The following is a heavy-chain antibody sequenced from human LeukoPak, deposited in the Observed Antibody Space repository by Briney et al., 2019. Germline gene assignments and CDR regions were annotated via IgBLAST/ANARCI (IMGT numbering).Heavy chain of an antibody. Sequence: SETLSLTCTVSGGSISSYYWSWIRQPPGKGLEWIGYIYYSGSTNYNPSLKSRVTISVDTSKNQFSLKLSSVTAADTAVYYCARVVSSWYPYNWFDPWGQGTLVTVSS. CDR2: IYYSGST. J-gene: IGHJ5*02. CDR1: GGSISSYY. CDR3: ARVVSSWYPYNWFDP. V-gene: IGHV4-59*01. D-gene: IGHD6-13*01.